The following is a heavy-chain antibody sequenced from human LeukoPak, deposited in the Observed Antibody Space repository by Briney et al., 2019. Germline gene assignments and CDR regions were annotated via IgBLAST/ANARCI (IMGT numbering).Heavy chain of an antibody. Sequence: PGGSLRLSCAASGFTVSSDYMGWVRQAPGKGLEWVSAISGSGGSTYYADSVKGRFTISRDNSKNTLYLQMNSLRAEDTAVYYCAKDSLYYDSTEFDYWGQGTLVTVSS. J-gene: IGHJ4*02. V-gene: IGHV3-23*01. CDR2: ISGSGGST. CDR1: GFTVSSDY. D-gene: IGHD3-3*01. CDR3: AKDSLYYDSTEFDY.